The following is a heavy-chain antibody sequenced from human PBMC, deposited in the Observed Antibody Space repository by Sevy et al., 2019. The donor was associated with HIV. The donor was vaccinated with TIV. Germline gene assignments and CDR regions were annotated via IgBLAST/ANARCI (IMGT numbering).Heavy chain of an antibody. CDR2: IYYSGST. CDR1: GGSISSYY. D-gene: IGHD6-19*01. V-gene: IGHV4-59*01. Sequence: SETLSLTCTVSGGSISSYYWSWIRQPPGKGLEWIGYIYYSGSTNYNPTLKSRVTISVDTSKNQFSLKLSSVTAADTAVYYCARDAYSSGWYRGRGDYHMDVWGKGTTVTVSS. J-gene: IGHJ6*03. CDR3: ARDAYSSGWYRGRGDYHMDV.